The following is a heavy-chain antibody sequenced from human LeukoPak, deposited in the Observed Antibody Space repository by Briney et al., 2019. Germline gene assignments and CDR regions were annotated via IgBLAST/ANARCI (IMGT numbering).Heavy chain of an antibody. CDR3: ARDHITIPTGGMDV. CDR2: ISYDGSNK. CDR1: GFTFSSYA. J-gene: IGHJ6*03. V-gene: IGHV3-30-3*01. D-gene: IGHD3-3*01. Sequence: GGSLRLSCAASGFTFSSYAMHWVRQAPGKGLGWVAVISYDGSNKYYADSVKGRFTISRDNSKNKLYLQMNSLRAEDTAVYYCARDHITIPTGGMDVWGKGTTVTVSS.